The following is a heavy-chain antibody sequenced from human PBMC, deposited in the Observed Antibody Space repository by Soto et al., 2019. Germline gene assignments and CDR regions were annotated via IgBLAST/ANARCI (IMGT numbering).Heavy chain of an antibody. J-gene: IGHJ4*02. CDR3: ARAYCSSTSCYSPFDY. V-gene: IGHV3-33*01. CDR1: GFTFSSYG. D-gene: IGHD2-2*01. CDR2: IWYDGSNK. Sequence: PGGSLRLSCAASGFTFSSYGMHWVRQAPGKGLEWVAVIWYDGSNKYYADSVKGRFTISRDNSKNTLYLQMNSLRAEDTAVYYCARAYCSSTSCYSPFDYWGQGTLVTVSS.